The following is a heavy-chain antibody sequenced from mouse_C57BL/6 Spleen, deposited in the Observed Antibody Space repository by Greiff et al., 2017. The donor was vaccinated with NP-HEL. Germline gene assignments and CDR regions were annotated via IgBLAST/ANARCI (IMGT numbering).Heavy chain of an antibody. CDR2: IDPANGNT. J-gene: IGHJ3*01. D-gene: IGHD1-1*01. V-gene: IGHV14-3*01. Sequence: VPLPPSVGELVGAGGSGKLSCPASWFNNKKTHMHLGEQRAEQGLEWIGMIDPANGNTKYAPKFQGKATITADTSSNTAYLQLSSLTSEDTAIYYCARERGYGSSQFAYWGQGTLVTVSA. CDR1: WFNNKKTH. CDR3: ARERGYGSSQFAY.